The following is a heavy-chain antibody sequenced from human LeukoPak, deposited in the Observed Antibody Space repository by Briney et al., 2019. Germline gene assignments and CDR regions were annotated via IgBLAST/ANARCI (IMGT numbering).Heavy chain of an antibody. V-gene: IGHV3-23*01. Sequence: GGSLRLSCAASGFTFSSYAMSWVRQAPGKGLEWVSAISGGGDSIYYADSVKGRFTISRDNSKNTLYLQMNSLRAEDTAVYYCARDLWGGSYSPPSDYWGQGTLVTVSS. D-gene: IGHD1-26*01. CDR2: ISGGGDSI. CDR1: GFTFSSYA. J-gene: IGHJ4*02. CDR3: ARDLWGGSYSPPSDY.